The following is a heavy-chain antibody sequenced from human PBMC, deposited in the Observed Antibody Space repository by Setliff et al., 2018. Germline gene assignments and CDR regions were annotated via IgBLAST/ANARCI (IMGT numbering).Heavy chain of an antibody. Sequence: GESLKISCKGSGYSFTSYWIGWVRQMPGKGLEWMGIIYPGDSDTRYSPSFQGQVTISADKSISTAYLQWSSLKASDTAMYYCARSRSNFWSGYFNRFDPWGQGTLVTVS. CDR2: IYPGDSDT. V-gene: IGHV5-51*01. J-gene: IGHJ5*02. D-gene: IGHD3-3*01. CDR3: ARSRSNFWSGYFNRFDP. CDR1: GYSFTSYW.